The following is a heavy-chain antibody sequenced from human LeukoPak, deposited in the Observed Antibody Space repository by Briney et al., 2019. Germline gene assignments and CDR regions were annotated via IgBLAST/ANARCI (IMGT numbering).Heavy chain of an antibody. CDR3: ARGAYGGNLRVFDI. CDR1: GGSISSSSYY. Sequence: SETLSLTCTVSGGSISSSSYYWGWIRQPPGKGLEWIGEINHSGSTNYNPSLKSRVTISVDTSKNQFSLKLSSVTAADTAVYYCARGAYGGNLRVFDIWGQGTMVTVSS. J-gene: IGHJ3*02. D-gene: IGHD4-23*01. V-gene: IGHV4-39*07. CDR2: INHSGST.